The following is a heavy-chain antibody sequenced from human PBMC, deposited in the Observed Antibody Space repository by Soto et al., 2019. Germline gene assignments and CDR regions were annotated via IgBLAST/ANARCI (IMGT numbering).Heavy chain of an antibody. J-gene: IGHJ5*02. CDR1: GGSISSGGYS. CDR2: IYHSGST. V-gene: IGHV4-30-2*01. CDR3: ARSADGHYDFWSGYYRVGWFDP. Sequence: SETLSLTCAVSGGSISSGGYSWSWIRQPPGKGLEWIGYIYHSGSTYYNPSLKSRVTISVDRSKNQFSLKLSSVTAADTAVYYCARSADGHYDFWSGYYRVGWFDPWGQGALVTVSS. D-gene: IGHD3-3*01.